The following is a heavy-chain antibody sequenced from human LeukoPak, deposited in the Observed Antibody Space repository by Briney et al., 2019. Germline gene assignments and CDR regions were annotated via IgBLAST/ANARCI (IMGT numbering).Heavy chain of an antibody. D-gene: IGHD6-19*01. CDR1: GFTFSSYS. CDR2: ISSSSSTI. Sequence: PGGSLRLSCAASGFTFSSYSMNWVRQAPGKGLEWVSYISSSSSTIYYADSVKGRFTISRDNAKNSLYLQMNSLRDEDTAVYYCARSPVAGTHHFDYWGQGTLATVSS. V-gene: IGHV3-48*02. CDR3: ARSPVAGTHHFDY. J-gene: IGHJ4*02.